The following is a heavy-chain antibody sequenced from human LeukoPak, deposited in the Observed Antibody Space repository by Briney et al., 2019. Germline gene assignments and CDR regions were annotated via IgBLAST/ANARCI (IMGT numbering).Heavy chain of an antibody. D-gene: IGHD6-13*01. V-gene: IGHV3-30-3*01. CDR3: ASEVRGSSWE. J-gene: IGHJ4*02. CDR2: ISYDGSNK. Sequence: PGGSLRLSCAASGFTFSSYAMHWVRQAPGKGLEWVAVISYDGSNKYYADSVKGRFTISRDNSKNTLYLQMNSLRAEDTAVYYCASEVRGSSWEWGQGTLVTVSS. CDR1: GFTFSSYA.